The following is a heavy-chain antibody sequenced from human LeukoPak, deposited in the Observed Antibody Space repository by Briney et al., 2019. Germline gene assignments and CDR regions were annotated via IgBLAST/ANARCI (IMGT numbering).Heavy chain of an antibody. Sequence: GGSLRLSCAASGFTFSSYGMSWVRQAPGKGLEWVSSISSSSIYIYYADSVKGRFTISRDNAKNSLFLHMNSLRAEDTAVYYCARGRVNYGVDFDYWGQGTLVTVAS. J-gene: IGHJ4*02. D-gene: IGHD4-17*01. CDR3: ARGRVNYGVDFDY. CDR1: GFTFSSYG. CDR2: ISSSSIYI. V-gene: IGHV3-21*01.